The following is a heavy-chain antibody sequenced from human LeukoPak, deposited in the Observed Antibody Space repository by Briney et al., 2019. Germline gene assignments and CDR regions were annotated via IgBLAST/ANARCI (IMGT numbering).Heavy chain of an antibody. Sequence: GGSLRLSCAASGFTFSNAWMSWVRQAPGKGLEWVGRIKSKTDGGTTDYAAPVKGRFTISRDDSKNTLYLQMNSLKTEDTAVYYCTTDGGYDFWSARYDYWGQGTLVTVSS. J-gene: IGHJ4*02. D-gene: IGHD3-3*01. CDR3: TTDGGYDFWSARYDY. V-gene: IGHV3-15*01. CDR2: IKSKTDGGTT. CDR1: GFTFSNAW.